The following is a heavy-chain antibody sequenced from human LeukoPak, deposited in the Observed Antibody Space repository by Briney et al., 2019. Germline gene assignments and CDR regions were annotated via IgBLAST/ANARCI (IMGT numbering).Heavy chain of an antibody. Sequence: QPGGSLRLSCAASGFTFSSYAMSWVRQAPGKGLEWVSAFSGSGGSTYYADSVKGRLTISREISRTTLYWQMTTLRPGERAVNSCAMFHSSGWEEDYWGQGTLVTVSS. CDR3: AMFHSSGWEEDY. CDR2: FSGSGGST. V-gene: IGHV3-23*01. CDR1: GFTFSSYA. D-gene: IGHD6-19*01. J-gene: IGHJ4*02.